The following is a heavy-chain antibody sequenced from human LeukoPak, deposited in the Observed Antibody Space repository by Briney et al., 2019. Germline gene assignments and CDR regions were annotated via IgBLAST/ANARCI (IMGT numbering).Heavy chain of an antibody. CDR1: GGTFSSYA. D-gene: IGHD2-2*01. CDR2: IIPIFGTA. Sequence: SVKVSCKASGGTFSSYAISWVRQAPGQGLEWMGGIIPIFGTANYAQKFQGRVTITTDESTSTAYMELSSLRSEDTAVYYCARGRTGVVVPAALDYWGQGTLVTVSS. CDR3: ARGRTGVVVPAALDY. V-gene: IGHV1-69*05. J-gene: IGHJ4*02.